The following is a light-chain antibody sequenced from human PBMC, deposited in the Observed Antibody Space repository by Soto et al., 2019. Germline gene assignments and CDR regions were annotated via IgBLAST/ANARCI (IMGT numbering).Light chain of an antibody. J-gene: IGKJ4*01. V-gene: IGKV1-39*01. CDR3: QQSYSTPLT. Sequence: DIQMTQSPSTLSASVGDRVTITCRASQSISSWLAWYQQKPGKAPNLLIYDASSLQSGVPSRFSGSGSGTDFTLTISSLQPEDFATYYCQQSYSTPLTFGGGTKVDI. CDR1: QSISSW. CDR2: DAS.